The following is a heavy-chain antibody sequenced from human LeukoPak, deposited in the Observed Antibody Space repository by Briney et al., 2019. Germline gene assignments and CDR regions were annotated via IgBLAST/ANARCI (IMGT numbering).Heavy chain of an antibody. CDR2: IYTGGST. D-gene: IGHD2-2*01. J-gene: IGHJ4*02. CDR3: AKMGCSSTSCYENGFDY. V-gene: IGHV3-53*01. CDR1: GFTVSSYY. Sequence: GGSLRLSCAASGFTVSSYYMSWVRQAPGKGLEWVSVIYTGGSTYYTDSMESRFTISRDNSKNTLYLQMNSLRAGDTAVYYCAKMGCSSTSCYENGFDYWGQGTLVTVSS.